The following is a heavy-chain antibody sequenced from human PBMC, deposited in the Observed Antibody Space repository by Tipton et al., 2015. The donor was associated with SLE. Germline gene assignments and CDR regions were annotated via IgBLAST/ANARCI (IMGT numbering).Heavy chain of an antibody. Sequence: SLRLSCTVSGLTFGDYAMTWVRQAPGKGLEWVGLIKNEAYGGTTEYAASVKGRFTISRDDSKSIAYLQMNSLKTDDTAVYYCASGAVASSWFDYFDCWGQGTLVTVSS. CDR1: GLTFGDYA. D-gene: IGHD6-13*01. CDR2: IKNEAYGGTT. CDR3: ASGAVASSWFDYFDC. V-gene: IGHV3-49*04. J-gene: IGHJ4*02.